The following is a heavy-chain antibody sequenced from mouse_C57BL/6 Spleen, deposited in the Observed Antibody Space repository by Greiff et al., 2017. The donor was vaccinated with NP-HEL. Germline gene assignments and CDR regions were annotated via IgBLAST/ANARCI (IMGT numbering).Heavy chain of an antibody. CDR2: ICPASGNT. CDR3: ARSEDYCGRYFDV. CDR1: GYTFTDYS. D-gene: IGHD1-2*01. J-gene: IGHJ1*03. V-gene: IGHV1-84*01. Sequence: QVQLQQSGPELVKPGASLKLSCKASGYTFTDYSINWVKQRPGQGLEWIGWICPASGNTQSNHKFKVKATLTVDTSSSTAYMQLSSLTSEDSAVYFCARSEDYCGRYFDVWGKGTTVTVSS.